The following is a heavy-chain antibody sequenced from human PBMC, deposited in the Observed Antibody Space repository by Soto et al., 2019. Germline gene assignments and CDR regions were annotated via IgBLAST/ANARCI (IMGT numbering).Heavy chain of an antibody. CDR1: GGSISSSNW. J-gene: IGHJ3*02. D-gene: IGHD2-15*01. V-gene: IGHV4-4*02. CDR3: ARVGAYGSGGSCLDAFDI. Sequence: SETLSLTCAVSGGSISSSNWWSWVRQPPGKRLEGIGEIYHSGSTNYNPSLKSRVTISIDKSKNQFSLKLSSVTAADTAVYYCARVGAYGSGGSCLDAFDIWGQGTMVTVSS. CDR2: IYHSGST.